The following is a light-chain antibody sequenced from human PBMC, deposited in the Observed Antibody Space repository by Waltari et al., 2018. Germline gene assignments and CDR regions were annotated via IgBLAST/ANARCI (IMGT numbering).Light chain of an antibody. Sequence: SFDLTQPPPVSVSPGPTASLTCSGDTLADKSPCWDRQRPGQAPVLVIYQDTKRPSAIPERFSGSKSGNTATLTISGTQAEDEADYDCQAWDSSTYVFGTGTKVTVL. CDR2: QDT. J-gene: IGLJ1*01. CDR3: QAWDSSTYV. CDR1: TLADKS. V-gene: IGLV3-1*01.